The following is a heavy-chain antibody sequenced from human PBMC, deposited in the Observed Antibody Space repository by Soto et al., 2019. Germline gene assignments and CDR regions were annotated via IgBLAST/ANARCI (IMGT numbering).Heavy chain of an antibody. CDR3: ARDFRIQLWPAQRYYYGMDV. J-gene: IGHJ6*02. D-gene: IGHD5-18*01. V-gene: IGHV1-69*13. CDR1: GGTFSSYA. CDR2: IIPIFGTA. Sequence: GASVKVSCKASGGTFSSYAISWVRQAPGQGLEWMGGIIPIFGTANYAQKFQGRVTITADESTSTAYMELSSLRSEDTAVYYCARDFRIQLWPAQRYYYGMDVWGQGTTVTVSS.